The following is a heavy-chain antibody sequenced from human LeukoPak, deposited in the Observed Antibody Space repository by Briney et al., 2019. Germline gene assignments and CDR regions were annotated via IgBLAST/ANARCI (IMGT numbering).Heavy chain of an antibody. CDR1: GGTFSSYA. J-gene: IGHJ5*02. Sequence: GASVKVSCKASGGTFSSYAISWVRQAPGQGLEWMGGIIPIFGTANYAQKFQGRVTITADESTSTAYMELSSLRSEDTAVYYCARILGYCSSTSCYDWFDPWGQGTLVTVSS. CDR3: ARILGYCSSTSCYDWFDP. CDR2: IIPIFGTA. D-gene: IGHD2-2*01. V-gene: IGHV1-69*13.